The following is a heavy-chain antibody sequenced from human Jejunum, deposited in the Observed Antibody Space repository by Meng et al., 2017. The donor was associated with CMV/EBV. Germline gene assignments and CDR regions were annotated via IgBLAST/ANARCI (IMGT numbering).Heavy chain of an antibody. J-gene: IGHJ4*02. V-gene: IGHV1-69*04. CDR1: GSTFSNSA. Sequence: CKASGSTFSNSATSWVRQAPGQGLEWMGNIIPVFDKTNYAQKFQGRVTITADRSTNTAYMELRSLRSDDTAIYYCAGGLGGTIDYWGQGTLVTVSS. CDR3: AGGLGGTIDY. D-gene: IGHD1-26*01. CDR2: IIPVFDKT.